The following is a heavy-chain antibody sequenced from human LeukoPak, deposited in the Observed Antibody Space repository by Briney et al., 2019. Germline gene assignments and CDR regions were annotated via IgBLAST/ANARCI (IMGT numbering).Heavy chain of an antibody. CDR2: IQYDGNNK. CDR1: GFTFSKYG. D-gene: IGHD1-26*01. CDR3: AKDRLGAILYFDY. Sequence: PGGPLRFSCPASGFTFSKYGRLWVGRAPGKGLEGLTFIQYDGNNKYYSDSVKGRFTISRDNSKNTLYMQMNSLRAGDTAVYYCAKDRLGAILYFDYWGQGTLVTVSS. V-gene: IGHV3-30*02. J-gene: IGHJ4*02.